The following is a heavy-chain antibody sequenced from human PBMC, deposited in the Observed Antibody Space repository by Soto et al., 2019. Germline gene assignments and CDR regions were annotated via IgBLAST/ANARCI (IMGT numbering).Heavy chain of an antibody. V-gene: IGHV4-34*01. CDR2: INHSGST. CDR1: GGSFSGYY. D-gene: IGHD4-17*01. Sequence: PSETLSLTCAVYGGSFSGYYWSWIRQPPGKGLEWIGEINHSGSTNFNPSLKSRVTISVDTSKKQFSLKLSSVTAADTAVYYCAAHLKTTVTAYWYFDLSGRGTLVTVSS. CDR3: AAHLKTTVTAYWYFDL. J-gene: IGHJ2*01.